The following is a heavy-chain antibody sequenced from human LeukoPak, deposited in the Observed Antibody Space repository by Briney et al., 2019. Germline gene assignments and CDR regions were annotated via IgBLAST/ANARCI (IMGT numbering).Heavy chain of an antibody. CDR1: GGSISSGGYS. Sequence: SQTLSLTCAVSGGSISSGGYSWSWIRQPPGKGLEWIGYIYHSGSTYYNPSLKSRVTISVDRSKNQFSLKLSSVTAADTAVYYCARDYYYYGMDVWGQGTTVTVSS. CDR3: ARDYYYYGMDV. J-gene: IGHJ6*02. V-gene: IGHV4-30-2*01. CDR2: IYHSGST.